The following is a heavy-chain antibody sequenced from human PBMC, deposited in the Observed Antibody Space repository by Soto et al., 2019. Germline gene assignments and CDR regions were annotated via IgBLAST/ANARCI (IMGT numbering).Heavy chain of an antibody. CDR1: GYTFASYA. Sequence: QVQLVQSGAEVKKPGASVKVSGKASGYTFASYAISWMRQAPGQGLEWMGWISAYNGNTNYPQKLQGRVTMTTDTTTSTAHMELRSLRSDDTAVYYCPRDPPPPAYWGQGTLVTVSS. CDR3: PRDPPPPAY. V-gene: IGHV1-18*01. CDR2: ISAYNGNT. D-gene: IGHD2-2*01. J-gene: IGHJ4*02.